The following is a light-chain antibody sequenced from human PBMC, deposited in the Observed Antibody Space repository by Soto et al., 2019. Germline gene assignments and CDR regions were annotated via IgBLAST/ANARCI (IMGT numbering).Light chain of an antibody. V-gene: IGKV3-20*01. CDR2: GAS. J-gene: IGKJ1*01. CDR1: QSVSDNY. Sequence: EIVLTQSPGTLSLSPRERATLSCRASQSVSDNYLAWYQHKPGQAPRLLIYGASSRAPGIPDRFSGSGSGTDFTLTISRLEPEDFAIYYCQQYAASPRTFGKGTQVEVK. CDR3: QQYAASPRT.